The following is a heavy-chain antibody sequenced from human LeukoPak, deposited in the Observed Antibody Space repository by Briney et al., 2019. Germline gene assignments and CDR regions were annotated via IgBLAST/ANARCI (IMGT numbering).Heavy chain of an antibody. CDR1: GGSLSSYY. J-gene: IGHJ3*02. CDR3: ARDLGI. V-gene: IGHV4-59*01. CDR2: IYYSGTT. Sequence: PSETLSLTCSVSGGSLSSYYWTWLRQPPGRGLQWIGHIYYSGTTNYNPSLKSRVTISLDTSKSQFSLKLSSVTAADTAIYYCARDLGIWGQGTMVTVSS.